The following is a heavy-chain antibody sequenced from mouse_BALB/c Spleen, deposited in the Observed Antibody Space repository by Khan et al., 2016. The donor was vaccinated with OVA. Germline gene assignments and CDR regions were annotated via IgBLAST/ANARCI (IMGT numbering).Heavy chain of an antibody. D-gene: IGHD2-14*01. CDR2: INPSNGYT. V-gene: IGHV1-4*01. CDR1: GYTFTSYT. J-gene: IGHJ3*01. Sequence: VQLQESGAELARPGASVKMSCKASGYTFTSYTIHWIKLRPGQGLEWIGYINPSNGYTNYNQKFKDKATLTADKSSTTAYMELSSLTSDDSALYNCVRDGAYHRNDGWFAYWGPGTLVPVSA. CDR3: VRDGAYHRNDGWFAY.